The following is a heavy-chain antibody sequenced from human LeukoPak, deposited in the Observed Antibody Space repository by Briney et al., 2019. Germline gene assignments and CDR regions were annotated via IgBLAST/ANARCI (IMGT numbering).Heavy chain of an antibody. CDR2: IYTSGNT. D-gene: IGHD5-18*01. CDR3: ARTGDSYGSVRFDP. J-gene: IGHJ5*02. V-gene: IGHV4-4*07. CDR1: GGSLSSYY. Sequence: PSETLSLTCTISGGSLSSYYWSWIRQPAGKGLEWIGRIYTSGNTNYNPSLKTRVTMSLDTSKNQFSLRLSSVNAADTGVYYCARTGDSYGSVRFDPWGQGTLVTVSS.